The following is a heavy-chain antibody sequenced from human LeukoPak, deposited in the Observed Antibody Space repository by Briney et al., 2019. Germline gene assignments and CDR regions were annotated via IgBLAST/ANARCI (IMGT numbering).Heavy chain of an antibody. Sequence: PRGSLRLSCAASGLSVSTTYMTWVRQAPGKGLEWVSVIYSGGGTNYADSLKGRFSISRDNSKNTLYLQMNSLRAEDTAVYYCVGEDKYWGQGTLVSVSS. CDR3: VGEDKY. CDR2: IYSGGGT. CDR1: GLSVSTTY. J-gene: IGHJ4*02. V-gene: IGHV3-53*01. D-gene: IGHD2-15*01.